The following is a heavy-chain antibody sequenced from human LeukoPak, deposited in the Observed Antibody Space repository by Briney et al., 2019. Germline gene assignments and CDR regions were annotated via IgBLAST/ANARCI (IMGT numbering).Heavy chain of an antibody. CDR1: GGTFSSYA. D-gene: IGHD1-26*01. CDR3: ARGVGLDDY. V-gene: IGHV1-69*04. Sequence: ASVKVPCKASGGTFSSYAISWVRQAPGQGLEWMGRIIPILGIANYAQKFQGRVTITADKSTSTAYMELSSLRSEDTAVYYCARGVGLDDYWGQGTLVTVSS. J-gene: IGHJ4*02. CDR2: IIPILGIA.